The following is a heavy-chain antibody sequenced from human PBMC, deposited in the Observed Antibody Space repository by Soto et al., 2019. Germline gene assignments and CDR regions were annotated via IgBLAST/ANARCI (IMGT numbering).Heavy chain of an antibody. Sequence: ASLKVSCNASGSTFTSYGIIGVRHTPGQGLEWMGWISIYNGNTNYAQKLQGRVTMTTDTSTSTAYMELRSLRSDDTAVYYCARVYDFWSGYSKPFDYWGQGTLVTAPQ. CDR3: ARVYDFWSGYSKPFDY. D-gene: IGHD3-3*01. V-gene: IGHV1-18*01. CDR2: ISIYNGNT. CDR1: GSTFTSYG. J-gene: IGHJ4*02.